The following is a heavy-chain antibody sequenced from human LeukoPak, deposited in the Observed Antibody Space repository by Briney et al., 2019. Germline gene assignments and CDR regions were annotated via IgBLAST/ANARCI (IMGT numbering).Heavy chain of an antibody. CDR2: IYSDGST. Sequence: GGSLRLSCAASGFTVSNNYMSWVRQAAGKGLDWVSVIYSDGSTYYADSVKGRYTISKDNSKNTLYLQMNSLRAEDTAIYYCAKAPTYGLDVWGQGTTVTVSS. CDR3: AKAPTYGLDV. CDR1: GFTVSNNY. J-gene: IGHJ6*02. V-gene: IGHV3-53*01.